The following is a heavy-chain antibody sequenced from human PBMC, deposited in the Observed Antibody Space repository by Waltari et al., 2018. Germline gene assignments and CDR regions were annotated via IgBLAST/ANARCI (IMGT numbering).Heavy chain of an antibody. V-gene: IGHV4-39*01. D-gene: IGHD6-19*01. CDR1: GGSISSLSNY. CDR2: IHYRGTA. Sequence: QLQLHKSGTGLVKPSGTLSLTCRVSGGSISSLSNYWAWIRQPPWKGPECIGSIHYRGTAYSYPSLTSRLTMSVDTSEAQFSLRLNSVTAADTAVYFCASVGGSSAWYVFDNSGQGTLVTVSS. CDR3: ASVGGSSAWYVFDN. J-gene: IGHJ4*02.